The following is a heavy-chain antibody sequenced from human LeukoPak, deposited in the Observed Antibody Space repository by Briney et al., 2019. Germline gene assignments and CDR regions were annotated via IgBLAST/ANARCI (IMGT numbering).Heavy chain of an antibody. J-gene: IGHJ4*02. Sequence: ASVKVSCKASGYTFTGYYMHWVRQAPGQGLEWMGWINPNSGGTNYAQKPQGRVTMTRDTSISTAYMELSRLRSDDTAVYYCARGGYSKPNDYWGQGTLVTVSS. CDR3: ARGGYSKPNDY. D-gene: IGHD1-1*01. V-gene: IGHV1-2*02. CDR1: GYTFTGYY. CDR2: INPNSGGT.